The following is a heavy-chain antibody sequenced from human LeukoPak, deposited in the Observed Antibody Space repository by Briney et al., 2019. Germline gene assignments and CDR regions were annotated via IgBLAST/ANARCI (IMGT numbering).Heavy chain of an antibody. CDR1: GGSFSGYY. V-gene: IGHV4-34*01. Sequence: PSETLSLTCAVYGGSFSGYYWSWIRQPPGKGLEWIGEINHSGSTNYNPSLKSRVTISVDTSKNQFSLKLSSVTAADTAVYYCARVTRVVYYYYYYMDVWGKGTTVTVSS. J-gene: IGHJ6*03. CDR2: INHSGST. CDR3: ARVTRVVYYYYYYMDV.